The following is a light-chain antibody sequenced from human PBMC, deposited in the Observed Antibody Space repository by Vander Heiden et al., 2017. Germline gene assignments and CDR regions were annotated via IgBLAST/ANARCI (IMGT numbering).Light chain of an antibody. CDR1: QSVSCT. CDR3: QRYKNWPRT. Sequence: EIVMTQSPATLSVSRGERATLSCRASQSVSCTLAWYQQKPGQAPRLLIYGASTRATGIPARFSGSGSGTEFTLTISSLQSEDFAVYYCQRYKNWPRTFGQGTKVEIK. V-gene: IGKV3-15*01. CDR2: GAS. J-gene: IGKJ1*01.